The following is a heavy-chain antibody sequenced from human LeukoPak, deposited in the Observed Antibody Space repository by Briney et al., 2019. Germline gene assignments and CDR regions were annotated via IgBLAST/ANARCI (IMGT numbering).Heavy chain of an antibody. CDR3: ARVVTAAWDWFDP. CDR2: NSSRGSTI. V-gene: IGHV3-11*04. D-gene: IGHD2-2*01. J-gene: IGHJ5*02. Sequence: PGGSLRLSCAASGFTFNDYYMTWIRQAPGKGLEWVSYNSSRGSTIYYADSVKGRLTTSRDNAKNSLYLQMNSLRADDTAVYYCARVVTAAWDWFDPWGQGTLVTVSS. CDR1: GFTFNDYY.